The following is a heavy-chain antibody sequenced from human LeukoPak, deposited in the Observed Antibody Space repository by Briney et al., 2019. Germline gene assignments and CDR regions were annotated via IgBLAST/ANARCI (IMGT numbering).Heavy chain of an antibody. CDR3: AKDSRGYSGYGPISDGMDV. D-gene: IGHD5-12*01. Sequence: PGGSLRLSCAASGFTLSSYAMGWVRQAPGKGLEWVSAIRGSGGTTYYADSVKGRFTISRDNSKNTLYLQMNSLRAEDTAVYYCAKDSRGYSGYGPISDGMDVWGQGTAVTVSS. V-gene: IGHV3-23*01. CDR2: IRGSGGTT. J-gene: IGHJ6*02. CDR1: GFTLSSYA.